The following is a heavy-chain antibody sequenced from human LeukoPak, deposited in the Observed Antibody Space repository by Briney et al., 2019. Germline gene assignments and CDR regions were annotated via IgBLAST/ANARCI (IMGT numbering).Heavy chain of an antibody. CDR2: ITGSGGGT. J-gene: IGHJ4*02. D-gene: IGHD3-3*01. V-gene: IGHV3-23*01. CDR1: GFTFSTYA. CDR3: AKAREVLRSLEWFFDY. Sequence: GGSLRLSCAASGFTFSTYAMSWVRQAPGKGLGWVSGITGSGGGTYYAGSVKGRFTISRDNSKNTLYLQMNSLRAEDTAVYSCAKAREVLRSLEWFFDYWGQGTLVTVSS.